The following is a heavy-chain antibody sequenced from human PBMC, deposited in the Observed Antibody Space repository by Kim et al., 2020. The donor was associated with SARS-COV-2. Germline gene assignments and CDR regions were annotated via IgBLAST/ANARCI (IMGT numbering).Heavy chain of an antibody. Sequence: GGSRRLSCEASGFNFRSYAMHWVRQAPGKGPEWVAVTSADGANKFYTDSVRGRFTISRDNHKNTLSLEMDNLRPEDTAVYYCAREAFFSYMDIWGKGTT. CDR3: AREAFFSYMDI. J-gene: IGHJ6*03. V-gene: IGHV3-30-3*01. CDR2: TSADGANK. CDR1: GFNFRSYA.